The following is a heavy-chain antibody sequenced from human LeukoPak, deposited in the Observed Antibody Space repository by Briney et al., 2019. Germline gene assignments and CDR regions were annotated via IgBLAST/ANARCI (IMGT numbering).Heavy chain of an antibody. J-gene: IGHJ3*02. CDR3: ARDTRGTAAGQYDI. CDR1: GYTFTSYG. CDR2: ISAYNGNT. V-gene: IGHV1-18*01. D-gene: IGHD6-13*01. Sequence: GASVKVSCKASGYTFTSYGISWVRQAPGQGLEWMGWISAYNGNTNYAQKLQGRVTMTTDTSTSTAHMELRSLRSDDTAVYYCARDTRGTAAGQYDIWGQGTMVTVSS.